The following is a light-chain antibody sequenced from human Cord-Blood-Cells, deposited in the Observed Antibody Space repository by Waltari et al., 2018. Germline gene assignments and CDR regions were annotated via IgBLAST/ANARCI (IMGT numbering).Light chain of an antibody. CDR2: DAS. Sequence: EIVLTQPPAPLPYSPGERAALSCRASQSVSSYLAWFQQKPGQAPRLHIYDASNRATGIPARFSGSGSGTDFTLTISSLEPEDFAVYYCQQRSNWLLTFGGGTKVETK. CDR1: QSVSSY. CDR3: QQRSNWLLT. V-gene: IGKV3-11*01. J-gene: IGKJ4*01.